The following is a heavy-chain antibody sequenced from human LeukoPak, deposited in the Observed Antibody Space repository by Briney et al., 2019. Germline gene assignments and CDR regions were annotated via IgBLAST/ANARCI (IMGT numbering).Heavy chain of an antibody. CDR3: ARQGPPLDL. CDR2: IYSSGNT. V-gene: IGHV4-61*02. Sequence: KPSETLSLTCTVSGGSISSGNYYWSWIRQPAGKGLEWIGRIYSSGNTKYSPSLKSRVTISVDTSKKQFSLNLRSVTVADTAVYYCARQGPPLDLWGRGTLVTVSS. CDR1: GGSISSGNYY. J-gene: IGHJ2*01.